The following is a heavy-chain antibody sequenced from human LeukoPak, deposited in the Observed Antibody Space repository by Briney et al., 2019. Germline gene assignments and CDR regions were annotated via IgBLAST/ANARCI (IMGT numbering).Heavy chain of an antibody. CDR3: ARDSYNWNDGGADY. V-gene: IGHV3-21*01. D-gene: IGHD1-20*01. CDR1: GFTLSNYW. J-gene: IGHJ4*02. Sequence: PGGSLRLSCAASGFTLSNYWIHWVRQAPGKGLEWVSSISSSSDYIYYADSVKGRFTISRDNAKNSLYLQMNSLRAEDTAVYYCARDSYNWNDGGADYWGQGTLVTVSS. CDR2: ISSSSDYI.